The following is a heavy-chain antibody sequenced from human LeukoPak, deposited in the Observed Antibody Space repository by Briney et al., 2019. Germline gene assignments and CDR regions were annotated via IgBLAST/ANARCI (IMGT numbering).Heavy chain of an antibody. CDR1: GFTFXSYA. V-gene: IGHV3-23*01. D-gene: IGHD2-8*01. CDR2: ISGSGGST. CDR3: AKAVRHCANGVCYSAYFYYSGMDV. J-gene: IGHJ6*02. Sequence: GSLRLPXAXSGFTFXSYAMSWVRQAPGKGLEWVSAISGSGGSTYYADSVKGRFTISRDNSKKTLYLQMNRLRAEDTAVYYCAKAVRHCANGVCYSAYFYYSGMDVWGQGTKVTVSS.